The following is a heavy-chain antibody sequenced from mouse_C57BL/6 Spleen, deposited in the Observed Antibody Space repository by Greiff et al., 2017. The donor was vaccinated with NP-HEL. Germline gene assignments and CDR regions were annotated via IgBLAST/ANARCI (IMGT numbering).Heavy chain of an antibody. Sequence: EVQLVESGGGLVKPGGSLKLSCAASGFTFSDYGMHWVRQAPEKGLEWVAYISSGSSTIYYADTVKGRFTISRDNAKNTLFLQMTSLRSEDTAMYYCASRPSNYFYAMDYWGQGTSVTVSS. V-gene: IGHV5-17*01. D-gene: IGHD2-5*01. CDR2: ISSGSSTI. CDR1: GFTFSDYG. CDR3: ASRPSNYFYAMDY. J-gene: IGHJ4*01.